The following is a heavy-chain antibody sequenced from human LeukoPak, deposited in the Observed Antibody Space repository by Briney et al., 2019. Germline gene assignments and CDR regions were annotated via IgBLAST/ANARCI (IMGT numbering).Heavy chain of an antibody. CDR1: GYSFTSYW. J-gene: IGHJ4*02. CDR2: IYRGDSDT. CDR3: ARLYRDYYDSSGYYPLDY. Sequence: GESLKITCKGSGYSFTSYWIGWVRQMPGKGLEWLGIIYRGDSDTRYSPSFQGQVTISADKSISTAYLQWSSLKASDTAMYYCARLYRDYYDSSGYYPLDYWGQGTLVTVSS. D-gene: IGHD3-22*01. V-gene: IGHV5-51*03.